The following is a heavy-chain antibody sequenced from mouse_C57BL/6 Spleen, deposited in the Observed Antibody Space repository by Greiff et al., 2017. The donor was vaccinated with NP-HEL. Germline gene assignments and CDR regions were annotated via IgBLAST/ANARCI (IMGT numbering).Heavy chain of an antibody. J-gene: IGHJ3*01. CDR3: ATSAVVKGWFAY. Sequence: QVQLQQPGAELVMPGASVKLSCKASGYTFTSYWMHWVKQRPGQGLEWIGEIDPSDSYTNYNQKFKGKSTLTVDKSSSTAYMQLSSLTSEDSAVYYWATSAVVKGWFAYWGQGTLVTVSA. CDR1: GYTFTSYW. CDR2: IDPSDSYT. D-gene: IGHD2-1*01. V-gene: IGHV1-69*01.